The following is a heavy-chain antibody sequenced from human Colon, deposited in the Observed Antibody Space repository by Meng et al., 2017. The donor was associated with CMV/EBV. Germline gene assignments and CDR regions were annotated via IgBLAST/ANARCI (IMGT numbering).Heavy chain of an antibody. CDR3: AQDQFVKDYNYYGTDV. Sequence: GSLRLSCTVSGGSISSSSYYWGWIRQPPGKGLEWIGSIYYTGTTYYNPSLKSRLTISVDTSKNQFSLRLSSVTAADTAVYYCAQDQFVKDYNYYGTDVWGQGTTVTVSS. V-gene: IGHV4-39*07. J-gene: IGHJ6*02. CDR2: IYYTGTT. D-gene: IGHD2-15*01. CDR1: GGSISSSSYY.